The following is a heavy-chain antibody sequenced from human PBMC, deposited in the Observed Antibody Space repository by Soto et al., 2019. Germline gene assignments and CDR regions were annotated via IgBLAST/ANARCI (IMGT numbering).Heavy chain of an antibody. CDR1: GFTFSSYG. CDR2: IWYDGSNK. V-gene: IGHV3-33*01. J-gene: IGHJ5*02. Sequence: GGSLRLSCAASGFTFSSYGMHWVRQAPGKGLEWVAVIWYDGSNKYYADSVKGRFTISRDNSKNTLYLQMNSLRAEDTAVYYCARVGAAAGTSLWFDPWGQGTLVTVSS. D-gene: IGHD6-13*01. CDR3: ARVGAAAGTSLWFDP.